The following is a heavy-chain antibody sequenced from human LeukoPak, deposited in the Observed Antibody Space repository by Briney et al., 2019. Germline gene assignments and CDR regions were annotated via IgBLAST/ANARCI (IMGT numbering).Heavy chain of an antibody. V-gene: IGHV4-39*01. Sequence: PSETLSLTCTVSGGSISSSRYYWGWIRQPPGKGLEWIGSIYYNGNTYYSPSLKSRVTISVDTSKNQFSLKLSSVTAADTAVYYCARVCGSGSPQIFDYWGQGTLVTVSS. CDR3: ARVCGSGSPQIFDY. CDR2: IYYNGNT. CDR1: GGSISSSRYY. J-gene: IGHJ4*02. D-gene: IGHD3-10*01.